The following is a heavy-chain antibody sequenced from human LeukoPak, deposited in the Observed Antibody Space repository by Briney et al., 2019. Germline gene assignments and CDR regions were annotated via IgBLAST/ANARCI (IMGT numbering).Heavy chain of an antibody. CDR2: ISSSSTI. J-gene: IGHJ4*02. D-gene: IGHD3-10*01. Sequence: GGSLRLSCAASGFTFSSYSMNWVRQAPGKGLEWVSYISSSSTIYYADSVKGRFTISRDNAKNSLYLQMNSLRAEDTAVYYCARDPSRYYGSGSYVDYWGQGTLVTVSS. V-gene: IGHV3-48*01. CDR1: GFTFSSYS. CDR3: ARDPSRYYGSGSYVDY.